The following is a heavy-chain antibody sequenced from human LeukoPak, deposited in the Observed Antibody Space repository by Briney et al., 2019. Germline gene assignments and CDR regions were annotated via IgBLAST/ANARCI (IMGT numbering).Heavy chain of an antibody. CDR1: GFTFSSYA. D-gene: IGHD3-3*01. J-gene: IGHJ3*02. V-gene: IGHV3-9*01. CDR3: ARGYYDLWSGYLDAFDI. CDR2: ITWNSGII. Sequence: GGSLRLSCAASGFTFSSYAMSWVRQAPGKGLEWVSGITWNSGIIGYADSVKGRFTISRDNAKNTLYLQMNSLRAEDTAVYYCARGYYDLWSGYLDAFDIWGQGTMVTVSS.